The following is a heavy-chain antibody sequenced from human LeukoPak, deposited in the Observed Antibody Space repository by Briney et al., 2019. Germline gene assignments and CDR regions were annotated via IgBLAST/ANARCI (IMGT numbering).Heavy chain of an antibody. Sequence: SVKVSCKASGGTFSSYTISWVRQVPGQGLEWMGRIIPILGIANYAQKFQGRVTITADKSTSTAYMELSSLRSEDTAVYYCARVRDCSSTSCYTYYYYGMDVWGQGTTVTVSS. V-gene: IGHV1-69*02. CDR2: IIPILGIA. CDR3: ARVRDCSSTSCYTYYYYGMDV. J-gene: IGHJ6*02. D-gene: IGHD2-2*01. CDR1: GGTFSSYT.